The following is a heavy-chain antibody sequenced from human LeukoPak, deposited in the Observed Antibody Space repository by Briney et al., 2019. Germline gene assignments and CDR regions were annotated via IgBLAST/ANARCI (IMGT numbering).Heavy chain of an antibody. J-gene: IGHJ5*02. V-gene: IGHV4-59*11. CDR1: GGSINNQY. CDR3: ARTTSYLDP. D-gene: IGHD4-11*01. CDR2: IYYSGST. Sequence: PSETLSLTCTVPGGSINNQYWSWIRQPPGKGLEWIGYIYYSGSTNYNPSLKSRVTISVDTSKNQISLKLSSVTAADTAIYYCARTTSYLDPWGQGTLVTVSS.